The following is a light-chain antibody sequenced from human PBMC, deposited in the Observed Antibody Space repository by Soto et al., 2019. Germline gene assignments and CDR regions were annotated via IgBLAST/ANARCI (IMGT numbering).Light chain of an antibody. CDR3: QQYNNWPRT. CDR2: GAS. Sequence: EIVMTQSPATLSVSPGERVTLSCRASQSISSNLAWYQQKRGQAPRLLLYGASTRATGVPVRFTGSGSGTDFTLTISSLQSEDFAVYFCQQYNNWPRTFGQGTKLDI. V-gene: IGKV3-15*01. CDR1: QSISSN. J-gene: IGKJ2*01.